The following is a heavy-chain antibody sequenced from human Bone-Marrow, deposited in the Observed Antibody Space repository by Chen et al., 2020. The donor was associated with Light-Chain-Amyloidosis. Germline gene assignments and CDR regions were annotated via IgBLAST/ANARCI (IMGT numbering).Heavy chain of an antibody. V-gene: IGHV5-51*01. CDR1: GYTFPNYW. D-gene: IGHD5-12*01. J-gene: IGHJ4*02. CDR3: ARRRDGYNFDY. Sequence: EVQLEQSGPEVKKPGESVKISCKGSGYTFPNYWIGWVRQMPGKGLEWMGVIYPDDSDARYSPSFEGQVTISADKSITTADLQWRSLKASDTAMYYCARRRDGYNFDYWGQGTLVTVSS. CDR2: IYPDDSDA.